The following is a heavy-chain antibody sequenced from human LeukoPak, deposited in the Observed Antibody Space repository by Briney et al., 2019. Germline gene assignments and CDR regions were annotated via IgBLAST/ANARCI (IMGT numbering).Heavy chain of an antibody. J-gene: IGHJ4*02. CDR3: AKGTIIAARPGYFDY. CDR2: ISGSGDST. V-gene: IGHV3-23*01. D-gene: IGHD6-6*01. Sequence: GGSLRLSCAASGFTFSSYAMRWVRLAPGKGLEWVSAISGSGDSTYYADSVKGRFTISRDNSKSTLYLQMNSLRAEGTAVYYCAKGTIIAARPGYFDYWGQGTLVTVSS. CDR1: GFTFSSYA.